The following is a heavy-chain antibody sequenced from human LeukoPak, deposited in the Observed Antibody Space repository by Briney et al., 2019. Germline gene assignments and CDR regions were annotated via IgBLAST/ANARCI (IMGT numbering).Heavy chain of an antibody. V-gene: IGHV3-66*01. CDR2: IYSGGST. CDR3: AREYGGS. D-gene: IGHD2-15*01. J-gene: IGHJ4*02. CDR1: GFTVSTNY. Sequence: GGSLRLSCAASGFTVSTNYRNWVRQAPGKGLEWVSAIYSGGSTYYADSLKGRFTISRDNSKNTFSLQLNSLRVENTGVYYCAREYGGSWGQGTPVTVSS.